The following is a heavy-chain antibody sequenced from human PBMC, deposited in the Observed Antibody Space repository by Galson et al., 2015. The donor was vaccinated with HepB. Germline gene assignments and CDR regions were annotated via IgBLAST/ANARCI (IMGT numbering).Heavy chain of an antibody. J-gene: IGHJ4*02. V-gene: IGHV3-33*08. CDR1: GFTFSSYG. CDR3: ARPYDSSGYYNGAYYFDY. D-gene: IGHD3-22*01. Sequence: SLRLSCAASGFTFSSYGMHWVRQAPGKGLEWVAVIWYDGSNKYYADSVKGRFTISRDNSKNTLYLQMNSLRAEDTAVYYCARPYDSSGYYNGAYYFDYWGQGTLVTVSS. CDR2: IWYDGSNK.